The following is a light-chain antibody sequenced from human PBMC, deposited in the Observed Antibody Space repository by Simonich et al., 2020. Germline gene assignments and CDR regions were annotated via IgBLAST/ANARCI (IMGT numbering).Light chain of an antibody. Sequence: DIQLTQSPSFLSASVGDRVTITCRASQCISSYLAWYQQKPGKAPKLLIYAASTLQSGVPSRFSGSGYGTEVTLTISSLQPEDFATYYCQQLNSYPRTFGGGTKVEIK. V-gene: IGKV1-9*01. CDR1: QCISSY. CDR3: QQLNSYPRT. J-gene: IGKJ4*01. CDR2: AAS.